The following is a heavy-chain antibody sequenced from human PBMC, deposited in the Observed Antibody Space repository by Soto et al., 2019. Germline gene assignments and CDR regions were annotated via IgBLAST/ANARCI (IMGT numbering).Heavy chain of an antibody. D-gene: IGHD3-3*01. CDR2: ISSSGSTI. J-gene: IGHJ4*02. CDR3: ARDPRPDFWSGRFDY. CDR1: GFTFSDYY. Sequence: GGSLRLSCAASGFTFSDYYMSWIRQAPGKGLEWVSYISSSGSTIYYADSVKGRFTISRDNAKNSLYLQMNSLRAEDTAVYYCARDPRPDFWSGRFDYWGQGTLVTVSS. V-gene: IGHV3-11*01.